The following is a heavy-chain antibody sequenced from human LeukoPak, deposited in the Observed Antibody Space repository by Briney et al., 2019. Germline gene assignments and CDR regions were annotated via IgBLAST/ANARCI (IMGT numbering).Heavy chain of an antibody. Sequence: PGRSLRLSCAASGFTFSSYAMHWVRQAPGKGLEWVAVISYDGSNKYYADSVKGRSTISRGNSKNTLYLQMNSLRAEDTAVYYCARALSSGRLDYWGQGTLVTVSS. CDR1: GFTFSSYA. J-gene: IGHJ4*02. CDR3: ARALSSGRLDY. D-gene: IGHD6-19*01. CDR2: ISYDGSNK. V-gene: IGHV3-30-3*01.